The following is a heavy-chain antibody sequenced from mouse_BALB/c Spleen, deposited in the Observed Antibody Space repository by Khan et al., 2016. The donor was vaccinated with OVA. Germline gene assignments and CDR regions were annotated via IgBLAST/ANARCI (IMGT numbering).Heavy chain of an antibody. D-gene: IGHD2-14*01. Sequence: EVKLEESGPSLVKPSQTLSLTCSVTGDSITSGYWSWIRKFPGNKLEYMGYMIYTGYTDYNPSLKSRLAITRQTSKNQYDLQLNSVTTEDTATYYCARSTYRYAFAYWGQGTLVTVSA. CDR3: ARSTYRYAFAY. CDR2: MIYTGYT. V-gene: IGHV3-8*02. J-gene: IGHJ3*01. CDR1: GDSITSGY.